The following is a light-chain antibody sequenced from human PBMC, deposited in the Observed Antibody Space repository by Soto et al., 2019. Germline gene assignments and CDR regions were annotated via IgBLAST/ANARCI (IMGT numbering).Light chain of an antibody. CDR2: LAS. CDR3: QQSYGPPLT. J-gene: IGKJ5*01. CDR1: QTISNY. Sequence: DIPMTQSPSSLSAFVGDRVTITCRASQTISNYLNWYQQRPGKAPKLLIYLASSLRSGVPSRFGGSGSGTDFTLTISRLQPEDSATYYCQQSYGPPLTSGQGKRL. V-gene: IGKV1-39*01.